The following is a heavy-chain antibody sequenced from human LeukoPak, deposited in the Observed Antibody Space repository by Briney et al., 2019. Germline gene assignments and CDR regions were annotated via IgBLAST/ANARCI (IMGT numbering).Heavy chain of an antibody. D-gene: IGHD3-3*01. CDR1: SGSISSYY. CDR2: IYYSGST. CDR3: ARVPITIFGVAPYYFDY. J-gene: IGHJ4*02. Sequence: SETLSLTCTVSSGSISSYYWSWIRQPPGKGLEWIGYIYYSGSTNCNPSLKSRVTISVDTSKNQFSLKLRSVTAADTAVYYCARVPITIFGVAPYYFDYWGQGTLVTVSS. V-gene: IGHV4-59*01.